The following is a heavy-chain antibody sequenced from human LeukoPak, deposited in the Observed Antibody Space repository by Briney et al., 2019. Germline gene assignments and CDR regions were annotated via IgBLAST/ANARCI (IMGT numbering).Heavy chain of an antibody. Sequence: GASVKVSCKASGGTFSSYAISWVRQAPGQGLEWMGGIIPIFGTANYAQKFQGRVTITRDTTASTACMDLSSLTSEDTAVYYCARVGATPVDYWGQGTLVTVSS. D-gene: IGHD1-26*01. CDR3: ARVGATPVDY. J-gene: IGHJ4*02. CDR2: IIPIFGTA. CDR1: GGTFSSYA. V-gene: IGHV1-69*05.